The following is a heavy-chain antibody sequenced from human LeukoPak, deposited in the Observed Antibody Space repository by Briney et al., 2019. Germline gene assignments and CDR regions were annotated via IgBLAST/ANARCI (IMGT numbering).Heavy chain of an antibody. Sequence: GGSLRLSCAVSGFIFDDFWMSWVRQAPGKGLEWVANIKQDGSEMYYVDSVKGRFTISRDNSKNTLYLQMNSLRAEDTAVYYCAKVEGGSGSYAFDIWGQGTMVTVSS. V-gene: IGHV3-7*05. J-gene: IGHJ3*02. CDR2: IKQDGSEM. CDR3: AKVEGGSGSYAFDI. CDR1: GFIFDDFW. D-gene: IGHD3-10*01.